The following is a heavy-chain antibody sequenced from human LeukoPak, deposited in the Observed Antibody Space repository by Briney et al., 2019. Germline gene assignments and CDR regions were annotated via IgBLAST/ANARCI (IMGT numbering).Heavy chain of an antibody. D-gene: IGHD3-3*01. CDR2: IIPILGIA. Sequence: SVKVSCKASGGTFSSYTISWVRQAPGQGLEWMGRIIPILGIANYAQKFQGRVTMTTDTSTSTAYMELRSLRSDDTAAYYCARGPITIFGVVPFDPWGQGTLVTVSS. CDR1: GGTFSSYT. V-gene: IGHV1-69*02. CDR3: ARGPITIFGVVPFDP. J-gene: IGHJ5*02.